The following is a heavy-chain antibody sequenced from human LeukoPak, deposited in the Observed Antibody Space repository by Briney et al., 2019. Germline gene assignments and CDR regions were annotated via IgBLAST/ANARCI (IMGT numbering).Heavy chain of an antibody. CDR1: GGSISSYY. CDR2: IYYSGST. J-gene: IGHJ1*01. CDR3: ARDAGINYGDYPLWFQH. Sequence: KPSETLSLTCTVSGGSISSYYWSWIRPPPGKGLEWIGYIYYSGSTNYNPSLKSRVTISVDTSKNQFSLKLSSVTAADTAVYYCARDAGINYGDYPLWFQHGGQGTLVTVS. D-gene: IGHD4-17*01. V-gene: IGHV4-59*01.